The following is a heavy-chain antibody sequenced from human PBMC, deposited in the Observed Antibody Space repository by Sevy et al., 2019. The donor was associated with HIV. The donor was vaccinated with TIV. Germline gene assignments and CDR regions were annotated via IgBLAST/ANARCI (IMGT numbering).Heavy chain of an antibody. D-gene: IGHD6-13*01. CDR3: AKESTIAAAGTLANWFDP. CDR2: ISWNSGSI. CDR1: GFTFDDYA. J-gene: IGHJ5*02. V-gene: IGHV3-9*01. Sequence: GGSLRLSCAASGFTFDDYAMHWLRQAPGKGLEWVSGISWNSGSIGYADSVKGRFTISRDNAKNSLYLQMNSLRAEDTALYYCAKESTIAAAGTLANWFDPWGQGTLVTVSS.